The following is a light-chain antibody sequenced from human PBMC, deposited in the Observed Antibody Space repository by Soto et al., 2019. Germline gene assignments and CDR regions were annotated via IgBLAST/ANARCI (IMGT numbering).Light chain of an antibody. V-gene: IGKV1D-16*01. CDR3: QQVNSYPQT. J-gene: IGKJ5*01. Sequence: DIQMSPSPSSLSASVGVRVAITCLASQGISSWLAWYQQKPEKAPKSLIYAASSLHSGVPARFSGSRSGTDFTLTISSLQPEDVATYYCQQVNSYPQTFGQGTRLEI. CDR2: AAS. CDR1: QGISSW.